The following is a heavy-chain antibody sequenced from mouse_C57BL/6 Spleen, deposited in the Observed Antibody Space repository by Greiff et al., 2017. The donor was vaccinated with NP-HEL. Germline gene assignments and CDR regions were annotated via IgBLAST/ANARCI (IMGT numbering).Heavy chain of an antibody. V-gene: IGHV2-9-1*01. J-gene: IGHJ1*03. CDR1: GFSLTSYA. Sequence: VKLVESGPGLVAPSQSLSITCTVSGFSLTSYAISWVRQPPGKGLEWLGVIWTGGGTNYNSALKSRLSISKDNSKSQVFLKMNSLQTDDTARYYCDRKDPLYSISYWYFDVWGTGTTVTVSS. D-gene: IGHD2-5*01. CDR2: IWTGGGT. CDR3: DRKDPLYSISYWYFDV.